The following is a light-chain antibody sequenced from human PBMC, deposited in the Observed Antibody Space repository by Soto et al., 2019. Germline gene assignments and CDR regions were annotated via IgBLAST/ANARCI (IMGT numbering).Light chain of an antibody. J-gene: IGKJ2*01. CDR2: DAS. CDR3: QQRSNWPPYT. V-gene: IGKV3-11*01. Sequence: EIVLTQSPATLSLSPGERATLSCRASQSVSSYLAWYQQKPGQAPRLLIYDASNRATGIPARFSVSGSGTDFTLTNSSLEPEDFAVYYCQQRSNWPPYTFGQGTKLEIK. CDR1: QSVSSY.